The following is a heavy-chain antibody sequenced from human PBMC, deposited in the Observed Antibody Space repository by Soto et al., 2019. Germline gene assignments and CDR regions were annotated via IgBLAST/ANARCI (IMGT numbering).Heavy chain of an antibody. V-gene: IGHV3-30*18. Sequence: QVQLVESGGGVVQPGRSLRLSCAASGFTFSSYGMHWVRQAPGKGLEWVAVISYDGSNKYYEDSVKGRFTISRDNSKNTLYLQMNSLRAEDTAVYYCAKVIAVVTDYYYGMDVWGQGTTVTVSS. CDR3: AKVIAVVTDYYYGMDV. CDR1: GFTFSSYG. J-gene: IGHJ6*02. CDR2: ISYDGSNK. D-gene: IGHD2-21*02.